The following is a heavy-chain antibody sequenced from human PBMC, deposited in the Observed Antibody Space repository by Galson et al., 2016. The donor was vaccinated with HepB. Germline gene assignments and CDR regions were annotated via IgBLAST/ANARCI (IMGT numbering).Heavy chain of an antibody. Sequence: SLRLSCAVSEPTFNTYAMTWVRQAPGKGLEWASALGGGGIYYAYSVKGRFTISRDNSKNTVYLQMNRLTVEDTARYYCAKGPHVTGWFTGVELWGNGTTVTVSS. J-gene: IGHJ6*04. CDR3: AKGPHVTGWFTGVEL. D-gene: IGHD1-1*01. V-gene: IGHV3-23*01. CDR2: LGGGGI. CDR1: EPTFNTYA.